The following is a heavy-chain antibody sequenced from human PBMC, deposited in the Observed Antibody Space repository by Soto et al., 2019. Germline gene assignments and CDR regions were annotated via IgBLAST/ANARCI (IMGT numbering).Heavy chain of an antibody. CDR3: AKAPVAEMATSQSFDY. J-gene: IGHJ4*02. D-gene: IGHD2-8*01. CDR2: IYPDDSDT. V-gene: IGHV5-51*01. CDR1: GYTFTKYW. Sequence: EVQLVQSGAEVQKPGESLKISCKGSGYTFTKYWIGWVRQMPGKGLEWMGIIYPDDSDTRYSPSFRGQVTISVDKSINTVYLQWSTLKASDTARYYCAKAPVAEMATSQSFDYWGQGTLVTVSS.